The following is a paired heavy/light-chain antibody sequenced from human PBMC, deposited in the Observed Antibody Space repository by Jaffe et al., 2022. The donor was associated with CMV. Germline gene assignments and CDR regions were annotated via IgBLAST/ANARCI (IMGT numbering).Heavy chain of an antibody. D-gene: IGHD3-16*02. CDR2: ISSSGSTI. J-gene: IGHJ6*02. CDR3: ARDRGYDYVWGSYRRYYGMDV. CDR1: GFTFSDYY. V-gene: IGHV3-11*01. Sequence: QVQLVESGGGLVKPGGSLRLSCAASGFTFSDYYMSWIRQAPGKGLEWVSYISSSGSTIYYADSVKGRFTISRDNAKNSLYLQMNSLRAEDTAVYYCARDRGYDYVWGSYRRYYGMDVWGQGTTVTVSS.
Light chain of an antibody. CDR1: QSLLHSDGKTY. V-gene: IGKV2D-29*01. J-gene: IGKJ4*01. CDR3: MQSIQLPPSVT. CDR2: EVS. Sequence: DIVMTQTPLSLSVTPGQPASISCKSSQSLLHSDGKTYLYWYLQKPGQPPQLLIYEVSNRFSGVPDRFSGSGSGTDFTLKISRVEAEDVGVYYCMQSIQLPPSVTFGGGTKVEIK.